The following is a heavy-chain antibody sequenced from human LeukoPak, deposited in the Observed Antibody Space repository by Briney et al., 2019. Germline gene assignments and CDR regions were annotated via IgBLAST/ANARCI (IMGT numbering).Heavy chain of an antibody. CDR1: GFTVSSNY. Sequence: GGSLRLSCAASGFTVSSNYMSWVRQAPGKGLEWVSVIYSGGSTYYAGSVKGRFTISRDNSKNTVYLQMNSLRAEDTAIYYCAGDHGDKWETLNYWGQGTLVTVSS. V-gene: IGHV3-53*01. CDR2: IYSGGST. J-gene: IGHJ4*02. CDR3: AGDHGDKWETLNY. D-gene: IGHD1-26*01.